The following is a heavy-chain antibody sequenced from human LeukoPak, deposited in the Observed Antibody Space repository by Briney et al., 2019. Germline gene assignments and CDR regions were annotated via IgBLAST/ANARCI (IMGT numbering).Heavy chain of an antibody. Sequence: ASVKVSCKASGYTFTSYGISWVRQAPGQGLEWTGWISAYNGNTNYAQKLQGRVTMTTDTSTSTAYMEVRSLRSDDTAVYYCARDPAIAVAGKGYFQHWGQGTLVTVSS. CDR1: GYTFTSYG. CDR3: ARDPAIAVAGKGYFQH. J-gene: IGHJ1*01. CDR2: ISAYNGNT. D-gene: IGHD6-19*01. V-gene: IGHV1-18*01.